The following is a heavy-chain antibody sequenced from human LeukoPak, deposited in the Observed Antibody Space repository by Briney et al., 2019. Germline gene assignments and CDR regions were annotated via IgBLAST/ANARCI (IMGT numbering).Heavy chain of an antibody. J-gene: IGHJ6*03. D-gene: IGHD5-24*01. CDR1: GGSISSGSYY. CDR2: IYTSGST. Sequence: SETLSLTCTVSGGSISSGSYYWSWIRQPAGKGLEWIERIYTSGSTKYNPSLNSRVTISLDTSNNQFSLKLSSVTAADTAMYNCARELIKAGYNYYYYYMDVWGKGTTVTVSS. V-gene: IGHV4-61*02. CDR3: ARELIKAGYNYYYYYMDV.